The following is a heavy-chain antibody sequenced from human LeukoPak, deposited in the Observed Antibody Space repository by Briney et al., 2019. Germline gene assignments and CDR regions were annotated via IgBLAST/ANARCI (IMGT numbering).Heavy chain of an antibody. J-gene: IGHJ3*02. V-gene: IGHV4-59*12. CDR3: ARNGIVGAPDAFDI. Sequence: SETLSLTCTVSGGSISSYYWSWIRQPPGKGLEWIGYIYYSGSTNYNPSLKSRVTISVDTSKNQFSLKLNSVTAADTAVYYCARNGIVGAPDAFDIWGQGTMVTVSS. D-gene: IGHD1-26*01. CDR1: GGSISSYY. CDR2: IYYSGST.